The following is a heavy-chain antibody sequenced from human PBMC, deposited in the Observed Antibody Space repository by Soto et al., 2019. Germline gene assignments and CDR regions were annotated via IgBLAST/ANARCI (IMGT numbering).Heavy chain of an antibody. CDR2: ISYDGSNK. D-gene: IGHD2-2*01. CDR1: GFTFSDYY. CDR3: AKAVYCSSTSCSRPADY. Sequence: LRLSCAASGFTFSDYYMSWIRQAPGKGLEWVAVISYDGSNKYYADSVKGRFTISRDNSKNTLYLQMNSLRAEDTAVYYCAKAVYCSSTSCSRPADYWGQGTQVTVSS. J-gene: IGHJ4*02. V-gene: IGHV3-30*18.